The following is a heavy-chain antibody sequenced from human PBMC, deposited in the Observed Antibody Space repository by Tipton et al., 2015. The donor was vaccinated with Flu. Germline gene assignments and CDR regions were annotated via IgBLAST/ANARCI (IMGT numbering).Heavy chain of an antibody. CDR2: IHYSGSP. D-gene: IGHD3-10*01. J-gene: IGHJ4*02. V-gene: IGHV4-38-2*02. Sequence: TLSLTCTVSGDSMRRDYFWGWIRQAPGKGLEWIGNIHYSGSPNYNPSLKSRVTISVDTAKNQFSQRLSSVTAADTAMYYCARSTYYYGSGSSDYWGQGTLVTVSS. CDR3: ARSTYYYGSGSSDY. CDR1: GDSMRRDYF.